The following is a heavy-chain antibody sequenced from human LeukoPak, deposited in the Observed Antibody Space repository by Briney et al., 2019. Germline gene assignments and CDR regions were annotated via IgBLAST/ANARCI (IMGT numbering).Heavy chain of an antibody. CDR3: TRGGVDY. CDR1: GFTFSSYA. CDR2: ISYDGSNK. Sequence: GGSLRLSCAASGFTFSSYAMHWVRQAPGKGLEWVAVISYDGSNKYYADSVKGRFTISRDNAKNTVYLQMNSLRDDDTAVYYCTRGGVDYWGQGTLVTVSS. V-gene: IGHV3-30*04. D-gene: IGHD3-10*01. J-gene: IGHJ4*02.